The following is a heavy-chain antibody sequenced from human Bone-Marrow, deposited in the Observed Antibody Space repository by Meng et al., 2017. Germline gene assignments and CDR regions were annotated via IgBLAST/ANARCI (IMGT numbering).Heavy chain of an antibody. CDR3: ARFPRGITIFRYGMDV. Sequence: GESLKISCAASGFTFSDYYMSWIRQAPGKGLEWVSYISSSGSTIYYADSVKGRFTISRDNAKNSLYLQMNSLRAEDTAVYYCARFPRGITIFRYGMDVWGQGTTVTVSS. V-gene: IGHV3-11*01. CDR1: GFTFSDYY. D-gene: IGHD3-3*01. J-gene: IGHJ6*02. CDR2: ISSSGSTI.